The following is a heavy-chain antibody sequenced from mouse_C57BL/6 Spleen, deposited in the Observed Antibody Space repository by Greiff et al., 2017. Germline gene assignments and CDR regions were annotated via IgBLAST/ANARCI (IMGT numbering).Heavy chain of an antibody. Sequence: EVQRVESGEGLVKPGGSLKLSCAASGFTFSSYAMSWVRQTPEKRLEWVAYISSGGDYIYYADTVKGRFTISRDNARNTLYLQKSILKSEDTAMYYCTRDENYYGSPAGFAYWGQGTLVTVSA. V-gene: IGHV5-9-1*02. D-gene: IGHD1-1*01. J-gene: IGHJ3*01. CDR1: GFTFSSYA. CDR3: TRDENYYGSPAGFAY. CDR2: ISSGGDYI.